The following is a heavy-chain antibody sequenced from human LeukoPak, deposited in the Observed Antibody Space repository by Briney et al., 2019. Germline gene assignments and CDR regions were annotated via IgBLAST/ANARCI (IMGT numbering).Heavy chain of an antibody. Sequence: GGSLRLSCAASGFTFSSYAMHWVRQAPGKGLEWVSAISGSGGSTYYADSVKGRFTISRDNSKNTLYLQMNSLRAEDTAVYYCAKASTLTGYPTNFDYWGQGTLVTVSS. CDR1: GFTFSSYA. V-gene: IGHV3-23*01. CDR2: ISGSGGST. J-gene: IGHJ4*02. CDR3: AKASTLTGYPTNFDY. D-gene: IGHD3-9*01.